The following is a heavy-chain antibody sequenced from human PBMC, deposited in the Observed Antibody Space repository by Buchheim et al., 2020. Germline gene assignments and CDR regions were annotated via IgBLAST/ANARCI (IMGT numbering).Heavy chain of an antibody. D-gene: IGHD3-22*01. Sequence: QVQLVGSGGGVVQPGRSLRLSCAASGFTFSSYAMHWVRQAPGKGLEWVAVISYDGSNKYYADSVKGRFTISRDNSKNTLYLQMNSLRAEDTAVYYCAKGGYYYDSSGYYYVLDYYYYGMDVWGQGTT. CDR1: GFTFSSYA. CDR3: AKGGYYYDSSGYYYVLDYYYYGMDV. V-gene: IGHV3-30*04. J-gene: IGHJ6*02. CDR2: ISYDGSNK.